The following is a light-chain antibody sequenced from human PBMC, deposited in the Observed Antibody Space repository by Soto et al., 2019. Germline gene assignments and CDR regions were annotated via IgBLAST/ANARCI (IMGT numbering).Light chain of an antibody. CDR1: SGSIASNY. J-gene: IGLJ2*01. CDR3: HSYDSSNVV. V-gene: IGLV6-57*04. CDR2: EDN. Sequence: NFMLTQPHSVSESPGKTLTISCTRSSGSIASNYVQWYQERPGSAPTTVIYEDNQRPSGVPDRFSGSIDSSSNSASLTISGVKTEDEADYYCHSYDSSNVVFGGGTKLTVL.